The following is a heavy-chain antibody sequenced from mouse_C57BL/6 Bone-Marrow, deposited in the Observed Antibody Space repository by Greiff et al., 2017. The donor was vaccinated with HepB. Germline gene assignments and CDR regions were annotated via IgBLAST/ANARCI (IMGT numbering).Heavy chain of an antibody. J-gene: IGHJ3*01. CDR2: IYPGGGYT. CDR3: ARWGRIGGGFAY. Sequence: VQLQQSGAELVRPGPSVKMSCKASGYTFTNYWIGWAKQRPGHGLEWIGDIYPGGGYTNYNEKFKGKATLTADKSSSTAYMQFSSLTSEDSAIYYCARWGRIGGGFAYWGQGTLVTVSA. D-gene: IGHD3-3*01. CDR1: GYTFTNYW. V-gene: IGHV1-63*01.